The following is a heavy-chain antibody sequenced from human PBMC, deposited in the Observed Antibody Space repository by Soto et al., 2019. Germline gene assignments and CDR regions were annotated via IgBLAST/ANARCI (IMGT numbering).Heavy chain of an antibody. J-gene: IGHJ6*02. CDR3: ARDRGYSSGHPADV. Sequence: EVQLVESGGGLVQPGGSLRLSCAASGFTFSTYAMHWVRQAPGKGLEYVSAISSNGGSTYYGNSVKGRFTSSRDNSKNTLYLQMGSLRADDMAVYYCARDRGYSSGHPADVWGQGTTVTVSS. CDR2: ISSNGGST. CDR1: GFTFSTYA. V-gene: IGHV3-64*01. D-gene: IGHD6-19*01.